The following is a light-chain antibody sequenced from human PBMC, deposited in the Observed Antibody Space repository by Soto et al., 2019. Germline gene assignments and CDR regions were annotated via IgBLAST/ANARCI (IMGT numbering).Light chain of an antibody. V-gene: IGLV2-11*01. J-gene: IGLJ3*02. CDR1: SGDVGAYNY. CDR3: CSHADSYTGV. Sequence: QSALTQPRSVSASPGQSVTISCTGTSGDVGAYNYVSWYQHHPGKAPKLMIFDVTLRPSGVPDRFSGSKSGNTASLTISGLQAEDEADYYCCSHADSYTGVFCGGTKLTVL. CDR2: DVT.